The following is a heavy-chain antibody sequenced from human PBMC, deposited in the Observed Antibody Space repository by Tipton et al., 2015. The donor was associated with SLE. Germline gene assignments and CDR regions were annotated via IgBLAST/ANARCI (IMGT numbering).Heavy chain of an antibody. D-gene: IGHD1-26*01. V-gene: IGHV4-38-2*02. Sequence: TLSLTCDVSGYSISSGYYWGWIRQPPGKGLEWIGTISHSEGSYYNPSLKSRVTMSIDTSKNQFSLKLNSVTAADTAVYYCAREKIGGSYYGYIEYWGPGTLVTISS. CDR3: AREKIGGSYYGYIEY. CDR1: GYSISSGYY. J-gene: IGHJ4*02. CDR2: ISHSEGS.